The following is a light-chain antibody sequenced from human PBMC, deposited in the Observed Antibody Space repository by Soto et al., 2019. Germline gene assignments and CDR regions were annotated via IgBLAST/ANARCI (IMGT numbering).Light chain of an antibody. J-gene: IGKJ4*01. CDR2: GAS. CDR3: QQYGSSTGLT. Sequence: ELARSPGTLSLSPGERATLSCRASQSVSSSYLAWYQQKPGQAPRLLIYGASSRATGIPDRFSGSGSGTDFTLTISRLEPEDFAVYYCQQYGSSTGLTFGGEAKVDIK. CDR1: QSVSSSY. V-gene: IGKV3-20*01.